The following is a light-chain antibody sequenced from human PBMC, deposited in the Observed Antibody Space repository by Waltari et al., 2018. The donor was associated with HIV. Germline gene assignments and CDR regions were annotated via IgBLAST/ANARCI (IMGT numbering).Light chain of an antibody. CDR2: RNN. J-gene: IGLJ2*01. Sequence: QSVLTQPPSASGTPGQRVTISCSGSSSNIGRNYVYWYQQLPGTAPKLLIYRNNQRPAGFPDRCSGSKSGTSASLSISGLRSEDEADYYCAAWDDSLSGRVFGGGTKLTVL. CDR3: AAWDDSLSGRV. CDR1: SSNIGRNY. V-gene: IGLV1-47*01.